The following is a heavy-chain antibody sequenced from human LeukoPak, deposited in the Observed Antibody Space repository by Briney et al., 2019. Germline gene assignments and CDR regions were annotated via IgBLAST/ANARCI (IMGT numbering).Heavy chain of an antibody. J-gene: IGHJ4*02. V-gene: IGHV1-18*01. CDR3: ARGAYGDK. Sequence: ASVRVSCKASGYTLTSYGINWMRQAPGQGLEWMGWISTQSGNTNYAQKVQGRLTLTTDRSTNTAYMELRSLRSDDTAVYYCARGAYGDKWGQGTMVTVSS. D-gene: IGHD4-17*01. CDR1: GYTLTSYG. CDR2: ISTQSGNT.